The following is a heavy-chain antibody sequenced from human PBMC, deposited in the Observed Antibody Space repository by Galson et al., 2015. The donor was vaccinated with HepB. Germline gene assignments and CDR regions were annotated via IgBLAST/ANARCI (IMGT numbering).Heavy chain of an antibody. CDR3: AKDIRVSYYYYMDV. J-gene: IGHJ6*03. V-gene: IGHV3-9*01. Sequence: SLRLSCAASGFTFDDFAMHWVRQAPGKGLEWVSGISWSSGSRAYADSVKGRFTISRDNAKNTLYLQMNSLRTEDTALYYCAKDIRVSYYYYMDVWGTGTTVTVSS. CDR1: GFTFDDFA. D-gene: IGHD5/OR15-5a*01. CDR2: ISWSSGSR.